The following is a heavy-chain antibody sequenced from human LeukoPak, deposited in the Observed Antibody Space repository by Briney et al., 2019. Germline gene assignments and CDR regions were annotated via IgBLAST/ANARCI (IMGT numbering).Heavy chain of an antibody. CDR3: ARTHYYDQMDV. CDR2: ISGSGNYA. D-gene: IGHD3-22*01. V-gene: IGHV3-23*01. Sequence: PGGSLRLSCAASGFTFSSSGMSWVRQAPGKGLDWVSVISGSGNYAYHADSVKGRFTISRDNSKNTLYLQMNSLRAEDTAVYYCARTHYYDQMDVWGKGTTVTVSS. CDR1: GFTFSSSG. J-gene: IGHJ6*04.